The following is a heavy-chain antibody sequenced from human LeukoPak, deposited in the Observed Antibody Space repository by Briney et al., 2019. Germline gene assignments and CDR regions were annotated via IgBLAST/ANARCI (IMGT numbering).Heavy chain of an antibody. V-gene: IGHV3-33*01. D-gene: IGHD3-10*01. CDR2: IWYDGSNK. Sequence: GGSLRLSRAASGFTLRSYGMHWVRQAPGKGLEWVALIWYDGSNKYYVDSVKGRFTISRDNSKNTLYLQMNSLRAEDTAVYYCARDLGSGSPNVYFDYWGQGTLVTVSS. J-gene: IGHJ4*02. CDR1: GFTLRSYG. CDR3: ARDLGSGSPNVYFDY.